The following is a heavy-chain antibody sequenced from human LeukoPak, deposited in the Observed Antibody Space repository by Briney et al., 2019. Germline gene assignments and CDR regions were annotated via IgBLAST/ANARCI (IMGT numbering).Heavy chain of an antibody. CDR1: GGSISSYY. D-gene: IGHD1-26*01. CDR3: ARSSGSYSHFSDGMDV. CDR2: IYYSGST. V-gene: IGHV4-59*12. Sequence: PSETLSLTCTVSGGSISSYYWSWIRQPPGKGLEWIGYIYYSGSTNYNPSLKSRVTISVDTSKNQFSLKLSSVTAADTAVYYCARSSGSYSHFSDGMDVWGQGTTVTVSS. J-gene: IGHJ6*02.